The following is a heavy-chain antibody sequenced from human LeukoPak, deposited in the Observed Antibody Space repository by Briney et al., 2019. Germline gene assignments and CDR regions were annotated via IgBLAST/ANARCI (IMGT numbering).Heavy chain of an antibody. CDR2: INHSGGST. CDR1: GYTFTSYY. V-gene: IGHV1-46*01. D-gene: IGHD6-13*01. J-gene: IGHJ6*02. CDR3: ARDRYSSSWYFSYYYYGMDV. Sequence: ASVTVSCKASGYTFTSYYMHWVRQAPGRGLEWMGIINHSGGSTSYAQKFQGRVTMTRDTSTSTVYMELSSLRSEDTAVYYCARDRYSSSWYFSYYYYGMDVWGQGTTVTVSS.